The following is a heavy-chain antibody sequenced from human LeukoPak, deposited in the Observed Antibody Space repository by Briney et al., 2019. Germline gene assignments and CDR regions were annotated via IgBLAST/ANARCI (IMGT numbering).Heavy chain of an antibody. Sequence: PGGSLRLSCEASGLTFTTYWMGWVRQAPGKGLEWVANIKQDGSEKYYVDSVKGRFTTSRDNSKNTLYLQMNSLRAEDTAVYYCAELGITMIGGVWGKGTTVTISS. CDR2: IKQDGSEK. V-gene: IGHV3-7*01. D-gene: IGHD3-10*02. CDR1: GLTFTTYW. CDR3: AELGITMIGGV. J-gene: IGHJ6*04.